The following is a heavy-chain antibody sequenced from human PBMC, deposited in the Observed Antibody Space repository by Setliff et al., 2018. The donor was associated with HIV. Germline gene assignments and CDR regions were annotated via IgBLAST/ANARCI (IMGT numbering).Heavy chain of an antibody. D-gene: IGHD4-17*01. V-gene: IGHV4-39*07. CDR3: AREIYGGNSRPFDY. Sequence: SETLSLTCTVSGGSIISSSYYWGWIRQPPGKGLEWIGTMYYRGTTDYNPSLKSRGTISVDTSKNQFSLKLTPVTAADTAVYYCAREIYGGNSRPFDYWGQGTLVTVSS. CDR2: MYYRGTT. CDR1: GGSIISSSYY. J-gene: IGHJ4*02.